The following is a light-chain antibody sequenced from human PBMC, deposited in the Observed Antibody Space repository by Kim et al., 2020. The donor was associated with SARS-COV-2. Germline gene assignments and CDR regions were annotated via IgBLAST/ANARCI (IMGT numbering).Light chain of an antibody. J-gene: IGKJ2*01. CDR3: QQYGSSPYT. V-gene: IGKV3-20*01. CDR2: VAS. CDR1: QSVDSNY. Sequence: LSPGERATLSCRASQSVDSNYLAWFQQKPGQAPRLLIYVASSRATGIPDRFSGSGSGTVFTLTISRLEPEDFAVYYCQQYGSSPYTFGQGTKLEI.